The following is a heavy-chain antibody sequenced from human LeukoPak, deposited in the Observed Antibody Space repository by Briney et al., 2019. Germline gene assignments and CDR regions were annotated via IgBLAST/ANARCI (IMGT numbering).Heavy chain of an antibody. CDR3: ARRSDSGSDDGEDYFDN. Sequence: SETLSLTCTVSSGSINNNTFYWGWVRQPPGRGLEWLGRQYYSGSTYYNPSLKSRIAISVDESKNHFSLKMRSVTAADTAVYYCARRSDSGSDDGEDYFDNWGQGTLVTVSS. D-gene: IGHD1-26*01. CDR1: SGSINNNTFY. J-gene: IGHJ4*02. CDR2: QYYSGST. V-gene: IGHV4-39*02.